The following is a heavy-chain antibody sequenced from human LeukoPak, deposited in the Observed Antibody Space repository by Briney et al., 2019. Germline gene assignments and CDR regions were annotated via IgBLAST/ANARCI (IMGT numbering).Heavy chain of an antibody. CDR1: GFTFDDYA. CDR3: AKDRAAGLAGNYLDY. Sequence: GGSLRLSCAASGFTFDDYAMHWVRQAPGKGLEWVSGISWNSGSVSYAGSVKGRFTISRDNAKNSLYLQMNSLRAEDTALYYCAKDRAAGLAGNYLDYWGQGTLVTVSS. V-gene: IGHV3-9*01. CDR2: ISWNSGSV. J-gene: IGHJ4*02. D-gene: IGHD3-10*01.